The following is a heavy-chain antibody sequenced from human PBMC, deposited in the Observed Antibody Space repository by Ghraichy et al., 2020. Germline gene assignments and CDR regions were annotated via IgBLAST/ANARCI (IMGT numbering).Heavy chain of an antibody. CDR1: GFTFSSYS. CDR3: ARVVPHYYYYGLDV. CDR2: ISSSSSTI. D-gene: IGHD4/OR15-4a*01. J-gene: IGHJ6*02. Sequence: ETLSLTCAASGFTFSSYSMNWVRQAPGKGLEWVSYISSSSSTIYYADSVKGRFTVSRDNAENSLFLQMDSLRDEDTAVYYCARVVPHYYYYGLDVWGQGTTVIVSS. V-gene: IGHV3-48*02.